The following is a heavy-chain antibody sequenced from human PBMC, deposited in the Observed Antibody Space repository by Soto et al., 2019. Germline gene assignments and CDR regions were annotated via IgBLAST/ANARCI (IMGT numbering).Heavy chain of an antibody. Sequence: GGSLRLSCAASGFTFSNYAMSWVRQAPGKGLEWVSGISGSGGSTYYADSVKGRFAISRDNSKNTLYLQMNSLRAEDTAVYYCAKGAGEMAYYYGMDVWGQGTTVTVSS. J-gene: IGHJ6*02. CDR2: ISGSGGST. CDR1: GFTFSNYA. D-gene: IGHD3-10*01. V-gene: IGHV3-23*01. CDR3: AKGAGEMAYYYGMDV.